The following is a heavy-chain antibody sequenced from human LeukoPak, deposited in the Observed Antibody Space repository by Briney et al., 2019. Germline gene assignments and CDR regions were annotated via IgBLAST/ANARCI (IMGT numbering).Heavy chain of an antibody. V-gene: IGHV4-59*12. J-gene: IGHJ4*02. CDR3: ARGLNMTRFDY. CDR1: GGSISSYY. D-gene: IGHD3-22*01. Sequence: SETLSLTCTVSGGSISSYYWSWIRQPPGKGLEWIAYISDIGSINYNPSLKSRVTISVDTSKNQFSLKLSSVTAADTAVYYCARGLNMTRFDYWGQGTLVTVSS. CDR2: ISDIGSI.